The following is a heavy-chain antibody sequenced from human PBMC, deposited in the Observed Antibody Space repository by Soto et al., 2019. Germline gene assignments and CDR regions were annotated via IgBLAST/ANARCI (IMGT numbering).Heavy chain of an antibody. D-gene: IGHD3-10*01. CDR3: ARVATMVRGVIIIEAVYYYGMDV. J-gene: IGHJ6*02. V-gene: IGHV4-4*02. Sequence: SETLSLTCAVSGGSISSSNWWSWVRQPPGKGLEWIGEIYHSGSTNYNPSLKSRVTISVDKSKNQFSLKLSSVTAADTAVYYCARVATMVRGVIIIEAVYYYGMDVWGQGTTVTVSS. CDR2: IYHSGST. CDR1: GGSISSSNW.